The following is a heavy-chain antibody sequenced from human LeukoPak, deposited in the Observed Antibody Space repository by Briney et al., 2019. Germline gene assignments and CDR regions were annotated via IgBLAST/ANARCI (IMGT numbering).Heavy chain of an antibody. D-gene: IGHD1/OR15-1a*01. CDR3: ARRSLNNWYFDL. CDR2: IYAIGSN. V-gene: IGHV4-4*07. CDR1: GGSITTYY. Sequence: SETLSLTCSVSGGSITTYYWSWLRQPPGKRLEWIGRIYAIGSNTYNTSLKSRVSMSLETSKNLLSLNLSSVTAADTAVYYCARRSLNNWYFDLWGRGTLVTVSS. J-gene: IGHJ2*01.